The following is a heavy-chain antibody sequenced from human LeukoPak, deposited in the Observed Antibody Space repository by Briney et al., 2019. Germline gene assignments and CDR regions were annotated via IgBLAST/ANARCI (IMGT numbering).Heavy chain of an antibody. D-gene: IGHD6-6*01. CDR3: ARVESIAARPGYYYYMDV. V-gene: IGHV4-39*07. Sequence: KPSETLSLTCTVSGGSISSSSYYWGWIRQPPGKGLEWIGSIYYSGSTYYNPSLKSRVTISVDTSKNQFSLKLSSVTAADTAVYYCARVESIAARPGYYYYMDVWGKGTTVTVSS. J-gene: IGHJ6*03. CDR2: IYYSGST. CDR1: GGSISSSSYY.